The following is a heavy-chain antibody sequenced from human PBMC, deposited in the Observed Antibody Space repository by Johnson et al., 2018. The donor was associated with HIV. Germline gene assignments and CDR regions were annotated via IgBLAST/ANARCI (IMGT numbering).Heavy chain of an antibody. J-gene: IGHJ3*01. CDR3: ARDAYYGSCSYSQRNTFDV. V-gene: IGHV3-30-3*01. Sequence: VQLVESGGGVVQPGRSLRLSCAASGFTFSSYAMHWVRQAPGKGLEWVAVISYDGSNKYYADSVKGRFTISRDNSKNTLYLQMNSLRPEDTAVYYCARDAYYGSCSYSQRNTFDVWGQGTMVAVSS. CDR2: ISYDGSNK. D-gene: IGHD3-10*01. CDR1: GFTFSSYA.